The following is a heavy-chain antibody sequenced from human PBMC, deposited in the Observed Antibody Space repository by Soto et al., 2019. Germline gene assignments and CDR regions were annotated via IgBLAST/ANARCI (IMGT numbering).Heavy chain of an antibody. D-gene: IGHD1-26*01. J-gene: IGHJ4*02. Sequence: HPGGSLRLSCAASASSFKGHGMHWVRQVPGKGLEWVAIIRYDGSDEHYGDSVEGRFTISRDNSKNMLYLQMNSLRAEDTAVYYCARDGVGATTFFGFLDYWGQGTLVTVSS. V-gene: IGHV3-33*08. CDR1: ASSFKGHG. CDR3: ARDGVGATTFFGFLDY. CDR2: IRYDGSDE.